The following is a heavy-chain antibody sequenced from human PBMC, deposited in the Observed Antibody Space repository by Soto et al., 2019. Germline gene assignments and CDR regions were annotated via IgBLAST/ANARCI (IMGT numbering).Heavy chain of an antibody. Sequence: GGSLRLSCAASGFPFIGKSMYWVRPAPGKGLEWVALIAPDASQIYYADSVKGRFTISRDNSKNTLYLQMNSLRAEDTSLYLCATDIHATWLLNSWGQGTLVTVSS. CDR2: IAPDASQI. V-gene: IGHV3-30-3*01. CDR1: GFPFIGKS. CDR3: ATDIHATWLLNS. J-gene: IGHJ4*02. D-gene: IGHD2-2*02.